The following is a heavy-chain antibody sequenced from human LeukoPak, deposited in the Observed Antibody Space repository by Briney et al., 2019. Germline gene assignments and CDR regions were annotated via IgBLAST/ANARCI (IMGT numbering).Heavy chain of an antibody. CDR1: GYTFTSYG. Sequence: ASVKVSCKASGYTFTSYGISWVRQAPGQGLEWMGWISAYNGNTNYAQKLQGRVTMTTDTSTSTAYMELRSLRSDDTAVYYCATGDDILTGYFRGFDYWGQGTLVTVSS. CDR2: ISAYNGNT. V-gene: IGHV1-18*01. CDR3: ATGDDILTGYFRGFDY. D-gene: IGHD3-9*01. J-gene: IGHJ4*02.